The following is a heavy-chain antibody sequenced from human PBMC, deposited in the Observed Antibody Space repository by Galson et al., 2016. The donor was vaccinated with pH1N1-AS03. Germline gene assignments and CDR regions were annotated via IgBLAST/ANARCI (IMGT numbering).Heavy chain of an antibody. D-gene: IGHD2-2*01. V-gene: IGHV5-10-1*01. Sequence: QSGAEVTKPGESLRISCKGSGYSFTSYWISWVRQMPGKGLEWMGRTDPSTSYTNYSPSFKGHVTISADESIRTAYLQWSSLKASDTAMYYCARVSCSSTTCSPYYYGMDVWGQGTTVTVSS. CDR2: TDPSTSYT. CDR3: ARVSCSSTTCSPYYYGMDV. CDR1: GYSFTSYW. J-gene: IGHJ6*02.